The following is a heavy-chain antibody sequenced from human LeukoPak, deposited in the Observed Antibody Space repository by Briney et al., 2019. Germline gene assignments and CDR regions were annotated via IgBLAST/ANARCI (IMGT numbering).Heavy chain of an antibody. CDR1: GFTFSSYS. V-gene: IGHV3-21*01. CDR2: ISSSSSYI. Sequence: GGSLRLSCAASGFTFSSYSMNWVRQAPGKGLEWVSSISSSSSYIYYADSVKGRFTISRDNAKNSLYLQMNSLRAEDTAVYYCARDLEAANTYYFDYWGQGTMVTISS. D-gene: IGHD6-13*01. J-gene: IGHJ4*02. CDR3: ARDLEAANTYYFDY.